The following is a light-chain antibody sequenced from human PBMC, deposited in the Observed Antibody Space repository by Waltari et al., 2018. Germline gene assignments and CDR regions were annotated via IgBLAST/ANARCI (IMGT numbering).Light chain of an antibody. J-gene: IGKJ4*01. CDR3: MQSKQFPLT. V-gene: IGKV2D-29*01. CDR2: ALN. CDR1: QSLLHTDGKTY. Sequence: EILMTQTPLSLSVTPGLSASISCKSSQSLLHTDGKTYLYWYLQKPGQPPQLLIYALNKRFSVVADRFSGSGSGTDFTLKISRVEAEDVGFYYCMQSKQFPLTFGGGTKVEIK.